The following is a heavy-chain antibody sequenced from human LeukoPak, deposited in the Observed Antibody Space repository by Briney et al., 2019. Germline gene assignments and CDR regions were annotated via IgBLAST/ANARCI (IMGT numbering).Heavy chain of an antibody. CDR3: ASAIAAAAGTSSGGWFDP. Sequence: PSETLSLTCAVYGGSFSGYYWSWIRQPPGKGLEWIGEINHSGSTNYNPSLKSRVTISVDTSKNQFSLKLSSVTAADTAVYYCASAIAAAAGTSSGGWFDPWGQGTLVTVSS. V-gene: IGHV4-34*01. CDR2: INHSGST. J-gene: IGHJ5*02. CDR1: GGSFSGYY. D-gene: IGHD6-13*01.